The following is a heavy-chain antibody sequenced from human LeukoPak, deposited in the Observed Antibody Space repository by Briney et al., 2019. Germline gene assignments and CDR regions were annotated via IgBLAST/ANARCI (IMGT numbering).Heavy chain of an antibody. CDR3: ASSNYDFWSGYYGSWFDP. V-gene: IGHV1-69*05. CDR1: GGTFSSYA. CDR2: IIPIFGTA. Sequence: SVKVSCKASGGTFSSYAISWVRQAPGQGLEWMGGIIPIFGTANYAQKFQGRVTITTDESTRTAYIELSSLRSEDTAVYYCASSNYDFWSGYYGSWFDPWGQGTLVTVSS. J-gene: IGHJ5*02. D-gene: IGHD3-3*01.